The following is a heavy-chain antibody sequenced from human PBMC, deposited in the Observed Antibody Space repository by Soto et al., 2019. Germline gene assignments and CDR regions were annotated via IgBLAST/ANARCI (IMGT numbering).Heavy chain of an antibody. Sequence: VASVKVSCKASGGTFSSYAISWVRQAPGQGLGWMGGIIPIFGTANYAQKFQGRVTITADESTSTAYMELSSLRSEDTAVYYWARVTTGTTYYYGMDVWGQGTTVTVSS. CDR1: GGTFSSYA. V-gene: IGHV1-69*13. CDR2: IIPIFGTA. D-gene: IGHD1-1*01. J-gene: IGHJ6*02. CDR3: ARVTTGTTYYYGMDV.